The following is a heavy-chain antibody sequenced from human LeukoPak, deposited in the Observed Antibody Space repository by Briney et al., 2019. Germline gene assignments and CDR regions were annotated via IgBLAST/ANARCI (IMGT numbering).Heavy chain of an antibody. J-gene: IGHJ4*02. CDR3: ARAGGSVGWYGTIDS. CDR1: GGSISSGSDY. Sequence: SQTQSLTCTVSGGSISSGSDYWSWIRQPAGKGLEWIGHIYTSGSTSYNPSLQSRVTISVDTSKHQFSLKVTSVTAADTAVYYCARAGGSVGWYGTIDSWGQGTLVTVSS. V-gene: IGHV4-61*09. D-gene: IGHD6-19*01. CDR2: IYTSGST.